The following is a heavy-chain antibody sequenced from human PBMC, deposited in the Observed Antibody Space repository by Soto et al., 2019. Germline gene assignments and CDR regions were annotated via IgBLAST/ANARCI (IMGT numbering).Heavy chain of an antibody. CDR2: ISYDGSNK. Sequence: QVQLVESGGGVVQPGRSLRLSCAASGFTFSSYGMHWVRQAPGKGLEWVAVISYDGSNKYYADSVKGRFTISRDNSKNTLYLQMNSLRAEDTAVYYCAKVRYYGSGSYYNVRDYYGMDVWGQGTTVTVSS. CDR1: GFTFSSYG. D-gene: IGHD3-10*01. J-gene: IGHJ6*02. V-gene: IGHV3-30*18. CDR3: AKVRYYGSGSYYNVRDYYGMDV.